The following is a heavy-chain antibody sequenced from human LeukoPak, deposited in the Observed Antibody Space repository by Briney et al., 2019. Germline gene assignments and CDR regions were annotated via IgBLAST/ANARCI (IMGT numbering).Heavy chain of an antibody. V-gene: IGHV5-10-1*01. D-gene: IGHD3-3*01. CDR1: GYSFTSHR. CDR2: IDPSDSYS. Sequence: GESLKISCKGSGYSFTSHRITWVRQLPGKGLEWMGRIDPSDSYSNYSPSFQGHVTISVDKSISTAYLQWSSLKASDTAMYYCARDLSRNCFDPWGQGTLVIVSS. CDR3: ARDLSRNCFDP. J-gene: IGHJ5*02.